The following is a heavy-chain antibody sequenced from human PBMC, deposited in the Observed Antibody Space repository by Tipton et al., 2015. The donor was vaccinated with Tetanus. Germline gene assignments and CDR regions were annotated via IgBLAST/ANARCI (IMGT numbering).Heavy chain of an antibody. Sequence: GSLRLSCAASGFTFKSYTLNWVRQAPGKGLEWVSSINSRSSSIYYADSVKGRFTVSRDNSENTLYLQMNSLRAEDTAIYYCAKVDMGSAPTRGYFDFWGQGTLVTVSS. CDR2: INSRSSSI. J-gene: IGHJ4*02. CDR3: AKVDMGSAPTRGYFDF. D-gene: IGHD2-15*01. V-gene: IGHV3-21*04. CDR1: GFTFKSYT.